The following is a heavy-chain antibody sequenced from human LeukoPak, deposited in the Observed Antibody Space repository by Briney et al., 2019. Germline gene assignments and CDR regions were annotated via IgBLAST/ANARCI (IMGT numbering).Heavy chain of an antibody. CDR3: ARSGYSSSWYGGWFDP. CDR2: ISSSSSYI. V-gene: IGHV3-21*01. J-gene: IGHJ5*02. D-gene: IGHD6-13*01. Sequence: GGSLRLSCAASGFTFSSYSMNWVRQAPGKGLEWVSSISSSSSYIYYADSVKGRFTTSRDNAKNSLYLQMNSLRAEDTAVYYCARSGYSSSWYGGWFDPWGQGTLVTVSS. CDR1: GFTFSSYS.